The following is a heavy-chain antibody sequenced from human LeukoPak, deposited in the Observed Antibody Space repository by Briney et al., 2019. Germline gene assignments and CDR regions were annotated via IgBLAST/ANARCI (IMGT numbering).Heavy chain of an antibody. CDR2: IDWDDDK. CDR3: ARTRPGYSSSWYDY. J-gene: IGHJ4*02. D-gene: IGHD6-13*01. Sequence: SGPTLVNPTQTLTLTCTFSGFSLSTSGMCVSWIRQPPGKALEWLARIDWDDDKYYSISLKTRLTISKDTSKNQVVLTMTNMDPVDTATYYCARTRPGYSSSWYDYWGQGTLVTVSS. V-gene: IGHV2-70*11. CDR1: GFSLSTSGMC.